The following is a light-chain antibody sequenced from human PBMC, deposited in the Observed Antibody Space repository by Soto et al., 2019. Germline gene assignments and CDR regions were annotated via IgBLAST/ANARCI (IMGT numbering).Light chain of an antibody. J-gene: IGLJ2*01. CDR3: SSYTSSSTLL. CDR2: DVS. V-gene: IGLV2-14*03. CDR1: SSDVGTYNY. Sequence: QSVLTQPASVSGSPGQSITISCTGTSSDVGTYNYVSWYQHHPGKAPELMIYDVSNRPSGVSNRFSGSKSGNTASLTISGLQAEDEADYYCSSYTSSSTLLFGGGTKLTVL.